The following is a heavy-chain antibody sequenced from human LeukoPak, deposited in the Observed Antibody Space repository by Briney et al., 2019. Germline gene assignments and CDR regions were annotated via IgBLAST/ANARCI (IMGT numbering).Heavy chain of an antibody. CDR1: GFTVSSNY. J-gene: IGHJ5*01. CDR2: IYSGGST. V-gene: IGHV3-53*01. CDR3: ARDANAGYSVNWFDP. Sequence: QTGGSLRLSCAASGFTVSSNYMSWVRQAPGKGLEWVSVIYSGGSTYYADSVKGRFTISRDNSKNTLYLQMDSLRAEDTAIYYCARDANAGYSVNWFDPWGQGTLVTVSS. D-gene: IGHD5/OR15-5a*01.